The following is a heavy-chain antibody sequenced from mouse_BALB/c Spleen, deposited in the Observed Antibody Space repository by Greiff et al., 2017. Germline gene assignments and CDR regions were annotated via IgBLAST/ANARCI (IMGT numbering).Heavy chain of an antibody. V-gene: IGHV7-1*02. CDR2: SRNKANDYTT. Sequence: DVKLVESGGGLVQPGGSLRLSCATSGFTFSDFYMEWVRQPPGKRLEWIAASRNKANDYTTEYSASVKGRFIVSRDTSQSILYLQMNALRAEDTAIYYCARNYYGSSWYFDVWGAGTTVTVSS. CDR3: ARNYYGSSWYFDV. CDR1: GFTFSDFY. J-gene: IGHJ1*01. D-gene: IGHD1-1*01.